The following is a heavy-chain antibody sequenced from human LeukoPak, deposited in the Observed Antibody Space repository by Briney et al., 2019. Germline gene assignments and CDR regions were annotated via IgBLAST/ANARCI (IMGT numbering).Heavy chain of an antibody. CDR1: GGSISSYY. D-gene: IGHD3-22*01. Sequence: SETLSLTCTVSGGSISSYYWSWIRQPPGKGLEWIGYIYYSGSTNYNPSLKSRVTISVDTSKNQFSLKLSSVTAADTAVYHCARDDDSSGPGFDYWGQGTLVTVSS. J-gene: IGHJ4*02. CDR3: ARDDDSSGPGFDY. V-gene: IGHV4-59*01. CDR2: IYYSGST.